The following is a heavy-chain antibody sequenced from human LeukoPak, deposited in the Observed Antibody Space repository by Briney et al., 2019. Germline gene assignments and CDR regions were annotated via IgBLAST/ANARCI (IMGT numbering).Heavy chain of an antibody. Sequence: GGSLRLSCAASGFTVSSNYMSWVRQAPGKGLEWVSVIYSGGSTYYADSVKGRFTISRDNSKNTLYLQMNSLRAGDTAVYYCARAKYYYDSSGYRCYFDYWGQGTLVTVSS. CDR2: IYSGGST. J-gene: IGHJ4*02. V-gene: IGHV3-53*01. CDR3: ARAKYYYDSSGYRCYFDY. D-gene: IGHD3-22*01. CDR1: GFTVSSNY.